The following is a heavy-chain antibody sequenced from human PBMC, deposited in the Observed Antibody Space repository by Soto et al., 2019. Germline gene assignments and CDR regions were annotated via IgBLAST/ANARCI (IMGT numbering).Heavy chain of an antibody. D-gene: IGHD3-10*01. Sequence: SETLSLTCTVSGGSVSSGSYYWIWIRQPPGKGLEWIGYIYYSGSTNYNPSLKSRVTISVDTSKNQFSLKLSSVTAADTAVYYCAREGVVRGVITTYSPAYYFDYWGQGTLVTVSS. CDR2: IYYSGST. J-gene: IGHJ4*02. CDR1: GGSVSSGSYY. V-gene: IGHV4-61*01. CDR3: AREGVVRGVITTYSPAYYFDY.